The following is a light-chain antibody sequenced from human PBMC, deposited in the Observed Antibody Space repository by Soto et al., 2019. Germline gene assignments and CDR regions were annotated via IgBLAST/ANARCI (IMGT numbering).Light chain of an antibody. CDR2: VGTGGIVG. J-gene: IGLJ2*01. Sequence: QSVLTQPPSASASLGASVTLTCTLSSGYSNYKVDWYQQRPGKGPRFVMRVGTGGIVGSKGDGIPDRFSVLGSGLNRYLTIKNIQEEDGSDYLCGADHGSGSNFAVVFGGGTKLTVL. V-gene: IGLV9-49*01. CDR3: GADHGSGSNFAVV. CDR1: SGYSNYK.